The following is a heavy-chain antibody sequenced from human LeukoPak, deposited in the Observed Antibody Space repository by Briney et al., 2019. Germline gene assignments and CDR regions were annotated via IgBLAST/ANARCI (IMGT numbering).Heavy chain of an antibody. Sequence: QPGGSLRLSCAASGFTFSTYEMNWVRQAPGKGLDWVSYISSSGSTIYYADSVKGRFTISRENAKNSLYLQMNSLRAEDTAVYYCARVLSGYSYPFDYWGQGTLVTVSS. J-gene: IGHJ4*02. CDR3: ARVLSGYSYPFDY. D-gene: IGHD5-18*01. V-gene: IGHV3-48*03. CDR2: ISSSGSTI. CDR1: GFTFSTYE.